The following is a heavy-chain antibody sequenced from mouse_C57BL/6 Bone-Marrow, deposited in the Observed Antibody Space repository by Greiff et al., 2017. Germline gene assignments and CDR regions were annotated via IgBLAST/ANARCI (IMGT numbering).Heavy chain of an antibody. V-gene: IGHV1-80*01. Sequence: VQLQESGAELVKPGASVKISCKASGYAFSGYWMNWVKQRPGQGLEWIGQIYPGDGDTNYNGKFKGKATLTADKSSSTAYMQLSSLTSEDSAVYFWARWGNDQADYWGQGTTLTVSS. CDR1: GYAFSGYW. CDR2: IYPGDGDT. D-gene: IGHD2-2*01. CDR3: ARWGNDQADY. J-gene: IGHJ2*01.